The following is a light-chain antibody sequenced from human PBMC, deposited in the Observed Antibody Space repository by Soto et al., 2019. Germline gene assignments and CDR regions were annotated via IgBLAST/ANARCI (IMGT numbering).Light chain of an antibody. Sequence: QSVLTQPPSVSGAPGQRVTISCTGRNSNIGAGYDVHWYQQVPGTAPKLLIYGNSNRPSGVPDRFSGSKSGTSASLAITGLQAEDEGDYYCQSYDSILSAWVFGGGTKLTVL. CDR2: GNS. V-gene: IGLV1-40*01. CDR3: QSYDSILSAWV. J-gene: IGLJ3*02. CDR1: NSNIGAGYD.